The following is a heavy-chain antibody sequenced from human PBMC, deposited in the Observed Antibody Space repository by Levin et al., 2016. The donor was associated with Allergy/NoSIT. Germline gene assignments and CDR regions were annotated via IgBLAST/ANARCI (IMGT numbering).Heavy chain of an antibody. CDR3: VRLDRGNYFFAFDI. J-gene: IGHJ3*02. Sequence: GESLKISCAASGFTFGTNAMSWVRQAPGRGLEWVAAISDSGENTWYADSVRGRFTISRDNSKNTLDLQMSSLRDADTAVYYCVRLDRGNYFFAFDIWGQGTLVSVSS. V-gene: IGHV3-23*01. D-gene: IGHD2/OR15-2a*01. CDR2: ISDSGENT. CDR1: GFTFGTNA.